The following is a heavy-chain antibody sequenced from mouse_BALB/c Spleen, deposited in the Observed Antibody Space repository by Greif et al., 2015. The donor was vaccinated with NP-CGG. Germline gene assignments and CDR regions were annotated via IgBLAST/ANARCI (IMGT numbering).Heavy chain of an antibody. CDR3: ARRGDYDGFDY. D-gene: IGHD2-4*01. J-gene: IGHJ2*01. CDR2: INPSTGYT. V-gene: IGHV1-7*01. CDR1: GYTFTSYW. Sequence: VKLQESGAELAKPGASVKMSCKASGYTFTSYWMHWVKQRPGQGLEWIGYINPSTGYTEYNQKFKDKATLTADKSSCTAYMQLSSLTSEDSAVYYCARRGDYDGFDYWGQGTTLTVSS.